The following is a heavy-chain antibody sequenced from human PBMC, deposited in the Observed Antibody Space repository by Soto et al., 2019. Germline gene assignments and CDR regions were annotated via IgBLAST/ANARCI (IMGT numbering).Heavy chain of an antibody. CDR3: VRGPGPGQWLATGSYYFDS. CDR2: ISASSGST. Sequence: PGGSLRLSCEASGFTFSSDAMSWVRQAPGKGLEWVSGISASSGSTYYADSVKGRFIISRDNSKNTLFLQMNALRAEDTALYYCVRGPGPGQWLATGSYYFDSWGQGTLVTVSS. D-gene: IGHD6-19*01. CDR1: GFTFSSDA. V-gene: IGHV3-23*01. J-gene: IGHJ4*02.